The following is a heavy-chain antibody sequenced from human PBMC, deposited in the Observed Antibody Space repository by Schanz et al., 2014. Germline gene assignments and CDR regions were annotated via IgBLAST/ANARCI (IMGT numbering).Heavy chain of an antibody. CDR1: GFTFTTYA. J-gene: IGHJ3*01. D-gene: IGHD3-9*01. V-gene: IGHV3-23*04. CDR2: MSATGADT. Sequence: EVLLVESGGGLVQPGGSLRLSCAASGFTFTTYAMSWVRQAPGRGLEWVSAMSATGADTYYTDSVKGRFTVSRDNSKNTLYLQLNSLRAEDTAVYYCARDDKRYFDWLSTFDLWGQGTMVAVSS. CDR3: ARDDKRYFDWLSTFDL.